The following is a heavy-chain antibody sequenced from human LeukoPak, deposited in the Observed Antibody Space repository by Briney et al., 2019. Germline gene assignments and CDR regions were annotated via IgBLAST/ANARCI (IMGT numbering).Heavy chain of an antibody. Sequence: SETLSPTCTVSGGSISSYYWSWIRQPPGKGLEWIGYIYYSGSTNYNPSLKSRVTISVDTSKNQFSLKLSSVTAADTAVYYCARAGDILTGYYYGMDVWGQGTTVTVSS. D-gene: IGHD3-9*01. CDR3: ARAGDILTGYYYGMDV. V-gene: IGHV4-59*01. CDR1: GGSISSYY. CDR2: IYYSGST. J-gene: IGHJ6*02.